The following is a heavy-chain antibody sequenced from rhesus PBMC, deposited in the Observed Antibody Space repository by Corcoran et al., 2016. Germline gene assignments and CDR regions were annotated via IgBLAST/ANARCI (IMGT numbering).Heavy chain of an antibody. CDR1: GGSISDSYR. Sequence: QVQLQESGPGVVKPSETLSLTCAVSGGSISDSYRWSWISQPPGKGLVWIWYIYGISTCTNYNPALKSRVTISKDTSKNQCSLKLSAVTAADTAVYYCARGSYEDDYGYWGQGVLVTVAS. V-gene: IGHV4S10*01. CDR2: IYGISTCT. J-gene: IGHJ4*01. D-gene: IGHD3-9*01. CDR3: ARGSYEDDYGY.